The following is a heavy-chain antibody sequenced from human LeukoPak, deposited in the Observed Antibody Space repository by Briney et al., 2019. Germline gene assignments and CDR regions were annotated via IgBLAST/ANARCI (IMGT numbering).Heavy chain of an antibody. D-gene: IGHD3-22*01. J-gene: IGHJ3*02. CDR3: ARDRGTYYYDSSAPAVAFDI. CDR1: GLTVSSNY. V-gene: IGHV3-66*02. Sequence: GGSLRLSCAASGLTVSSNYMSWVRQAPGKGLEWVSVIYIGGSTYYADSVKGRFTISRDNSKNTLYLQMNSLRAEDMAVYYCARDRGTYYYDSSAPAVAFDIWGQGTVVTVSS. CDR2: IYIGGST.